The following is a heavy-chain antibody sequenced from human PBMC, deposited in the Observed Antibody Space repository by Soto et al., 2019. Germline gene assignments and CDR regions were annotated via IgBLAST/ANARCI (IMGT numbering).Heavy chain of an antibody. V-gene: IGHV1-69*06. D-gene: IGHD2-8*01. Sequence: QAQLVQSGAEMRKPGSSVKVSCKSSGGTFNNYAISWVRQASGQGLEWLGGVIPAFNSAQYAPKFRGRVTITADTSTSTAYMELSSLTAEDTAVYYCGRRANRGMDVWGQGTTVIVSS. CDR1: GGTFNNYA. CDR2: VIPAFNSA. J-gene: IGHJ6*02. CDR3: GRRANRGMDV.